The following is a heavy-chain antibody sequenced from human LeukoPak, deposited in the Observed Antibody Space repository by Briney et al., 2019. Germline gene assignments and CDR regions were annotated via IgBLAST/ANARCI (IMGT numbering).Heavy chain of an antibody. V-gene: IGHV3-74*01. CDR3: ARDAPYDSRGYYPLSDAFDL. Sequence: GGSLRLSCAASGFTFSKYWMLWVRQAPGKGLESVSRINTDGTVTTYADSVKGRFTVSRDNADNTMFLQMNSVRDEDTAVYYCARDAPYDSRGYYPLSDAFDLWGQGTMVTVSS. CDR2: INTDGTVT. J-gene: IGHJ3*01. D-gene: IGHD3-22*01. CDR1: GFTFSKYW.